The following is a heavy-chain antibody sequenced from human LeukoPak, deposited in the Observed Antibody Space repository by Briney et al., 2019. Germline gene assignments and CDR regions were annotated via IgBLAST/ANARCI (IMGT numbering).Heavy chain of an antibody. CDR1: GFTFSSYA. D-gene: IGHD4-11*01. CDR2: ISGSGGST. Sequence: GGSLRLSCAASGFTFSSYAMSWVRQAPGKGLEWVSAISGSGGSTYYADSVKGRFTISRDNSKNTLYLQMNSLRAEDTAVYYCAKDAAGTTVTTGGYFDYWGQGTLVTVSS. V-gene: IGHV3-23*01. CDR3: AKDAAGTTVTTGGYFDY. J-gene: IGHJ4*02.